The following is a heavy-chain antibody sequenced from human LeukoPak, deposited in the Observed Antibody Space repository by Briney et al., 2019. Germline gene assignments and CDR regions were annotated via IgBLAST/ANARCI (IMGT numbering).Heavy chain of an antibody. V-gene: IGHV4-38-2*02. J-gene: IGHJ6*03. D-gene: IGHD2-8*02. CDR1: GYSISSGYY. CDR3: ARFAGGGSGYFYYMDV. CDR2: FYQSGNT. Sequence: PSETLSLTCTVSGYSISSGYYWGWVRQSPGKGLEWIGNFYQSGNTYYNPSLKSRVTISVDTAKNLFSLNLTSMTAADTAVYYCARFAGGGSGYFYYMDVWGKGTTVTVSS.